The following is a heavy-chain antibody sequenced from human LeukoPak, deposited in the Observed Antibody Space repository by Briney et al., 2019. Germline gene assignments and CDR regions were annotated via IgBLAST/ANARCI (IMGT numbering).Heavy chain of an antibody. CDR2: IYYSGST. V-gene: IGHV4-61*01. J-gene: IGHJ4*02. CDR1: GGSLSSGSYY. CDR3: ARDLGPPTAMVDY. Sequence: PSETLSLTCTVSGGSLSSGSYYWSWIRQPPGTGLEWIGYIYYSGSTNYNPSLKSRVTISVDTSKNQFSLKLSSVTAADTAVYYCARDLGPPTAMVDYWGQGTLVTVSS. D-gene: IGHD5-18*01.